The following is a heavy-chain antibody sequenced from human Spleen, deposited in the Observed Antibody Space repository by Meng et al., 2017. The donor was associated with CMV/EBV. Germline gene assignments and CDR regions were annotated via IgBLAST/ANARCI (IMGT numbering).Heavy chain of an antibody. CDR1: GYTFTGYN. V-gene: IGHV1-2*02. Sequence: SGYTFTGYNIHWVRQAPGQGLEWMGWINPDSGSPNYAQKFQGRVTITRDASISTAFMELRRLRSDDTAVYYCARETFLECLIGFDTWGQGTLVTVSS. J-gene: IGHJ5*02. D-gene: IGHD3-3*01. CDR2: INPDSGSP. CDR3: ARETFLECLIGFDT.